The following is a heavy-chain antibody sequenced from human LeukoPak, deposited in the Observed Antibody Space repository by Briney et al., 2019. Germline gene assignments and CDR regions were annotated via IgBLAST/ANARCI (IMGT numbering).Heavy chain of an antibody. CDR3: ARDGHYYYYMDV. V-gene: IGHV3-66*02. J-gene: IGHJ6*03. CDR2: IYSGGST. Sequence: PGGSLRLSCAASGFTVSSNYMSWVRQAPGKGLEWVSVIYSGGSTYYADSVKGRFTISRDNSNNTLYLQMNSLRAEDTAVYYCARDGHYYYYMDVWGKGTTVTVSS. CDR1: GFTVSSNY.